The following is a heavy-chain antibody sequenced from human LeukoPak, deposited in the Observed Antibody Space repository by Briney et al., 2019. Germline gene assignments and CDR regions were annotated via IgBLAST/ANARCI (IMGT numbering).Heavy chain of an antibody. CDR3: ARTDFDSDY. D-gene: IGHD3-3*01. CDR2: ISSSSSTI. CDR1: GFTFSSYA. J-gene: IGHJ4*02. V-gene: IGHV3-48*01. Sequence: GGSLRLSCAASGFTFSSYAMNWVRQAPGKGLEWVSYISSSSSTIYYADSVKGRFAISRDNAKNSLYLQMNSLRAEDTAVYYCARTDFDSDYWGQGTLVTVSS.